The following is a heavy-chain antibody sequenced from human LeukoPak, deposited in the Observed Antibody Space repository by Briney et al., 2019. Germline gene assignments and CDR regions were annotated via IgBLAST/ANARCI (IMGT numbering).Heavy chain of an antibody. D-gene: IGHD1-26*01. J-gene: IGHJ6*03. Sequence: GGSLRLSCAASGFTFSNYWMHWVRHAPGKGLVWVSRINSDGSSTIYADSVKGRFTISRDNAKNTLYLQMNSLRAEDTAVYYCARVSSGSYFGYYYYYMDVWGKGTTVTVSS. V-gene: IGHV3-74*01. CDR1: GFTFSNYW. CDR2: INSDGSST. CDR3: ARVSSGSYFGYYYYYMDV.